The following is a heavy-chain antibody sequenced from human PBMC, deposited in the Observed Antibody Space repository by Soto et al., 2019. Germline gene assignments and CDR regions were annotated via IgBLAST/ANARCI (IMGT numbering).Heavy chain of an antibody. D-gene: IGHD3-22*01. V-gene: IGHV1-69*01. Sequence: QVQLVQSGAEVKKPGSSVKVSCKASGGTFSSYAISWVRQAPGQGLEWMGGIIPIFGTANYAQKFQGRVTITADESTSTAYMELSSLRSEDTAVYYCAREGPGRYCYDSSGYYPLDYWGQGTLVTVSS. J-gene: IGHJ4*02. CDR3: AREGPGRYCYDSSGYYPLDY. CDR2: IIPIFGTA. CDR1: GGTFSSYA.